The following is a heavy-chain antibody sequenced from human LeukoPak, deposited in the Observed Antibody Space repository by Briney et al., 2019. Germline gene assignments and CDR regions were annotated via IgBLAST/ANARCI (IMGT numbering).Heavy chain of an antibody. J-gene: IGHJ6*03. Sequence: SETLSLTCTVSGGSISSSSYYWGWIRQSPGKGLEWIGSVYYSGSTYYNPSLKSRVTISVDTSKSQFSLRLSSVTAADTAVYYCARSPASQYYFYYYYMDVWGKGTTVTVSS. CDR1: GGSISSSSYY. V-gene: IGHV4-39*01. CDR2: VYYSGST. CDR3: ARSPASQYYFYYYYMDV.